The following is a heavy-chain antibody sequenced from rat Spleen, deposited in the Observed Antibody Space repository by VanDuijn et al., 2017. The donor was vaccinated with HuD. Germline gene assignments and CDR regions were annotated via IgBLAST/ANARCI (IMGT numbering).Heavy chain of an antibody. V-gene: IGHV2-6*01. CDR2: ISSGGST. Sequence: QVQLKESGPGLVQPSQTLSLTCTVSGFSLISYSVSWVRQPPGKGLEWIAAISSGGSTYYNSALKSRLSINRDTSKSQVFLKMNSLQTEDTAIYFCTSPFRWFAYWGQGTLVTVSS. CDR1: GFSLISYS. J-gene: IGHJ3*01. CDR3: TSPFRWFAY.